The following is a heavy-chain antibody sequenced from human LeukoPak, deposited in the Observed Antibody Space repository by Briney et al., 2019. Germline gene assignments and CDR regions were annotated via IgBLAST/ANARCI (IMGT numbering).Heavy chain of an antibody. V-gene: IGHV1-3*01. CDR1: GYTFTSYA. CDR2: INAGNGNT. CDR3: ASPIYYDSSGYYYYRGAFDI. J-gene: IGHJ3*02. Sequence: GASVKVSCKASGYTFTSYAMHWVRQAPGQRLEWMGWINAGNGNTKYSQKFQGRVTITRDTSASTAYMELSSLRSEDTAVYYCASPIYYDSSGYYYYRGAFDIWGQGTMVTVSS. D-gene: IGHD3-22*01.